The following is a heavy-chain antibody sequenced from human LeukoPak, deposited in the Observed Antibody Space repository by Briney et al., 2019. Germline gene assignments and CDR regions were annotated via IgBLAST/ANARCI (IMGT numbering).Heavy chain of an antibody. CDR3: ARVPVNNVAATTTRGYFQH. Sequence: GGSLRLSCAASGFTFSSYAMHWVREAPGKGLEWVAVISYDGSNKYYADSMKGRFTISRDNSKNTLYLQMNSLRAEDTAVYYCARVPVNNVAATTTRGYFQHWGQGTLVTVSS. J-gene: IGHJ1*01. CDR1: GFTFSSYA. V-gene: IGHV3-30-3*01. D-gene: IGHD2-15*01. CDR2: ISYDGSNK.